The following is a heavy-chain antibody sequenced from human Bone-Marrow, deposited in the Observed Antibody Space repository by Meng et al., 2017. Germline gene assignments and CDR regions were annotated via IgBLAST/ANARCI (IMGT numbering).Heavy chain of an antibody. CDR2: ISSSSSYI. D-gene: IGHD3-3*01. J-gene: IGHJ4*02. V-gene: IGHV3-21*01. Sequence: GESLKISCAASGFTFSSYSRNWVRQAPGKGLEWVSSISSSSSYIYYADSVKGRFTISRDNAKNSLYLQMNSLRAEDTAVYYCARAARNTDTIFGVVSLYWGQGTLVTVSS. CDR3: ARAARNTDTIFGVVSLY. CDR1: GFTFSSYS.